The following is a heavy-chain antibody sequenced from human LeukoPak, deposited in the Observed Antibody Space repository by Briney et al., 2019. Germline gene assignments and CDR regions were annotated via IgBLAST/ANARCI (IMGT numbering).Heavy chain of an antibody. CDR3: ARDYSNYDPSYIDY. CDR1: GYSISSGYY. V-gene: IGHV4-38-2*01. J-gene: IGHJ4*02. CDR2: IYHSVST. Sequence: PSETLSLTCAVSGYSISSGYYWGWIRQPPGKGLEWIGSIYHSVSTYYNPSLKSRGTISVDTSKNQFSLKLSSVTAADTAVYYCARDYSNYDPSYIDYWGQGTLVAVSS. D-gene: IGHD4-11*01.